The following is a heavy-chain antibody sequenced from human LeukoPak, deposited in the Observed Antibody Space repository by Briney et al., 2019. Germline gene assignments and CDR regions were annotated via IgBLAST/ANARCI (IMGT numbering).Heavy chain of an antibody. J-gene: IGHJ4*02. CDR3: ATLWFGEVDY. D-gene: IGHD3-10*01. Sequence: GGSLRLSCAASGFTFSSYAMSWVRQAPGEGLEWVANIKQDGSEKYYVDSVKGRFTISRDNAKNSLYLQMNSLRAEDTAVYYCATLWFGEVDYWGQGTLVTVSS. V-gene: IGHV3-7*01. CDR2: IKQDGSEK. CDR1: GFTFSSYA.